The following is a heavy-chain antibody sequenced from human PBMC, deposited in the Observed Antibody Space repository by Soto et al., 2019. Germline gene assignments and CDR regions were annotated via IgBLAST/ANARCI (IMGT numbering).Heavy chain of an antibody. V-gene: IGHV3-21*01. CDR1: GFTFSSYS. Sequence: EVQLVESGGGLVKPGGSLRLSCAASGFTFSSYSMNWVRQAPGKGLEWVSSISSSSSYIYYADSVKGRFTISRDNAKNSLYLQMNSLRAEDTAVYYCARDGESVVRGVIKPLRAFDIWGQGTMVTVSS. J-gene: IGHJ3*02. CDR3: ARDGESVVRGVIKPLRAFDI. CDR2: ISSSSSYI. D-gene: IGHD3-10*01.